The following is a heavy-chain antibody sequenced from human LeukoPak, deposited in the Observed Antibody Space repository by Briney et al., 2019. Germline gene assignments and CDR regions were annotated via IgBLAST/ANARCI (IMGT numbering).Heavy chain of an antibody. V-gene: IGHV4-39*01. CDR3: AGHHPRNTVDF. CDR2: LYHGGST. D-gene: IGHD2/OR15-2a*01. J-gene: IGHJ4*02. Sequence: SETLSLTCTVSGGSMSSGTHYWGWLRQPPGKGLEWFGSLYHGGSTFYNPSLRSRVTVSVDTSKNQLSLKLSSVTAADTAVYYCAGHHPRNTVDFWGQGTLVTVSS. CDR1: GGSMSSGTHY.